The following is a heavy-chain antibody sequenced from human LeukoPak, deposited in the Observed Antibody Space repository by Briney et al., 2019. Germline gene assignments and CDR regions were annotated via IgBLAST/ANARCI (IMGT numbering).Heavy chain of an antibody. V-gene: IGHV3-20*04. Sequence: PGGSLRLSCAISGFTFDDYDMGWVRQAPGKGLELVSGINCNGGATGYADFGKGRFTISIDNAKNSLCLQMNSLRAEDTALYYCATRSRGYSYGGFDYWGQGTLVTVSS. CDR3: ATRSRGYSYGGFDY. CDR2: INCNGGAT. CDR1: GFTFDDYD. J-gene: IGHJ4*02. D-gene: IGHD5-18*01.